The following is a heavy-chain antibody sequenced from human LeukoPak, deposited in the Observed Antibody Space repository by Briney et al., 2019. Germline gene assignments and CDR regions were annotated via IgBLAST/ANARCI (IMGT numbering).Heavy chain of an antibody. V-gene: IGHV1-69*13. CDR2: IIPIFGTA. Sequence: EASVKVSCKASGGTFSSYAISWVRQAPGQGLEWMGGIIPIFGTANYAQKFQGRVTITADASTSTAHMELSSLRSEDTAVYYCATIRVVRGVTSYYFDYWGQGTLVTVSS. D-gene: IGHD3-10*01. J-gene: IGHJ4*02. CDR3: ATIRVVRGVTSYYFDY. CDR1: GGTFSSYA.